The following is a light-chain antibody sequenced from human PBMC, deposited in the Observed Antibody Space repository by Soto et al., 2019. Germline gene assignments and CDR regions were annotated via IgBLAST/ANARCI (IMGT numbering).Light chain of an antibody. CDR1: SSDVGAYEH. J-gene: IGLJ1*01. CDR2: DVN. CDR3: SSYSTTNILV. Sequence: QSVLTEPAAVSGSAGRSVASSYTGASSDVGAYEHVSWYQQHPGRAPKLILYDVNNRPLGVSNHFSGSKSGNTASLVISGLQANDEADYYCSSYSTTNILVFGSGTKVTV. V-gene: IGLV2-14*03.